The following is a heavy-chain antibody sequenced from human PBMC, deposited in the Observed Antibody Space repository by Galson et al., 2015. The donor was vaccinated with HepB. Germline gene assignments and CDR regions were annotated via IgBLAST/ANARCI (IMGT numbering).Heavy chain of an antibody. Sequence: SVKVSCKASGYAFSNYAVHWVRQAPGQRPEWMGWIDIGSGNTRYSLRFQGRVTITRDTAASTVYMELNRLRSGDTAVYFCARPQVKWFGEGDAFDIWGQGTMVIVSS. J-gene: IGHJ3*02. CDR3: ARPQVKWFGEGDAFDI. CDR1: GYAFSNYA. CDR2: IDIGSGNT. D-gene: IGHD3-10*01. V-gene: IGHV1-3*04.